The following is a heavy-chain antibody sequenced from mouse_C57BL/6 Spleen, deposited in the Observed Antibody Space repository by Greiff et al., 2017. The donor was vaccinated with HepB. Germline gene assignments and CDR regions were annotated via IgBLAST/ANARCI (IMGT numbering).Heavy chain of an antibody. V-gene: IGHV1-61*01. CDR3: AREAAQARAWFAY. Sequence: VQLQQSGAELVRPGSSVKLSCKASGYTFTSYWMDWVKQRPGQGLEWIGNIYPSDSETHYNQKFKDKATLTVDKSSSTAYMQLSSLTSEDSAVYYCAREAAQARAWFAYWGQGTLVTVSA. CDR2: IYPSDSET. D-gene: IGHD3-2*02. CDR1: GYTFTSYW. J-gene: IGHJ3*01.